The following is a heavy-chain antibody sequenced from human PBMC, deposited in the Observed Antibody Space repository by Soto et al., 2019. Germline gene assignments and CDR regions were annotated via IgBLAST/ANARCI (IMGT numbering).Heavy chain of an antibody. J-gene: IGHJ5*02. D-gene: IGHD1-26*01. Sequence: QVQLVESGGGVVQPGRSLRLSCAASGFTFSSYAMHWVRQAPGKGLEWVAVISYDGSNKYYADSVKGRFTISRDNAKNTLYLQMNSLRAEDTAVYYWARGVGASRRFDPWGQGTLVSVSS. CDR3: ARGVGASRRFDP. CDR1: GFTFSSYA. CDR2: ISYDGSNK. V-gene: IGHV3-30-3*01.